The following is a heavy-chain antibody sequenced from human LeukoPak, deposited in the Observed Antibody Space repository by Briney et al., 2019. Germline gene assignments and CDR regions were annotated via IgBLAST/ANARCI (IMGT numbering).Heavy chain of an antibody. D-gene: IGHD5-12*01. CDR1: GFTFSDYY. V-gene: IGHV3-11*01. CDR3: ARAQPYRRPVATSHYYYYGMDV. Sequence: GGSLRLSCAASGFTFSDYYMSWIRQAPGKGLEWVSYISSSGSTIYYADSVKGRFTISRDNAKNSLYLQMNSLRAEDTAVYYCARAQPYRRPVATSHYYYYGMDVWGQGTTVTVSS. CDR2: ISSSGSTI. J-gene: IGHJ6*02.